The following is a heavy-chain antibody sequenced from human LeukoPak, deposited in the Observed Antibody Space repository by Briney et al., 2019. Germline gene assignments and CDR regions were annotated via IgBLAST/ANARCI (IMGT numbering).Heavy chain of an antibody. Sequence: ASVKVSCKASGYTFTSYGISWVRQAPGQGLEWMGWISAYNGNTNYAQKLQGRVTMTTDTSTSTAYMELRSLRSDDTAVYYCARDLYSSGWYPTYDYWGQGTLVTVSS. V-gene: IGHV1-18*01. CDR2: ISAYNGNT. CDR3: ARDLYSSGWYPTYDY. CDR1: GYTFTSYG. J-gene: IGHJ4*02. D-gene: IGHD6-19*01.